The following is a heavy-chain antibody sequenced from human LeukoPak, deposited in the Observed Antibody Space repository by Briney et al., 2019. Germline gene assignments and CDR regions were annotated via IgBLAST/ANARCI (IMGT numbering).Heavy chain of an antibody. D-gene: IGHD3-22*01. CDR1: GYTFIGYY. CDR3: ARRLDTYYFDSSGYYHGDY. Sequence: ASVKVSCKGSGYTFIGYYIHWVRQGPGQGLEWMGRINPNSGGTNYAQRFQSRVTMTRDTSISTAYMELSRLRSDDTALYYCARRLDTYYFDSSGYYHGDYWGQGTLVTVSS. CDR2: INPNSGGT. J-gene: IGHJ4*02. V-gene: IGHV1-2*06.